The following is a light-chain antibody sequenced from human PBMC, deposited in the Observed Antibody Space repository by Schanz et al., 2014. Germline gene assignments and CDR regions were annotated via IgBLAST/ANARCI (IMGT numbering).Light chain of an antibody. V-gene: IGKV3D-15*02. J-gene: IGKJ1*01. CDR2: DAS. CDR1: QSVSDN. CDR3: QQFINLPWT. Sequence: EIVMTQSPATLSVSPGERATLSCRASQSVSDNLAWYQQKPGQAPRLLIYDASTRATAIPDRFSGSGSGTDFTLTITRLEPEDFGMFYCQQFINLPWTFGQGTKVEMK.